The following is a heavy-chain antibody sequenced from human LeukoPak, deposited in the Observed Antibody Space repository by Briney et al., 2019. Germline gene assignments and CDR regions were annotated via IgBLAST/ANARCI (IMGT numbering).Heavy chain of an antibody. CDR1: GGSISTYF. CDR2: VYYTGST. CDR3: ARAAVGATPFDY. D-gene: IGHD2-15*01. Sequence: SETLSLTCTVSGGSISTYFWSWIRQPPGKGLEWIGYVYYTGSTNYNPSLKSRVTISLDTSKKQFSLNLTSVTAADTAVYYCARAAVGATPFDYWGQGTLVTVSS. J-gene: IGHJ4*02. V-gene: IGHV4-59*01.